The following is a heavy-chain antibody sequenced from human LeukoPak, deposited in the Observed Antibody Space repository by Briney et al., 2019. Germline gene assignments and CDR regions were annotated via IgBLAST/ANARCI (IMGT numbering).Heavy chain of an antibody. J-gene: IGHJ4*02. D-gene: IGHD3-22*01. CDR3: ARGIGYDSSGPPDYFDY. V-gene: IGHV4-34*01. Sequence: PSETLSLTCAVYGGSFSGYYWSWIRQPPGKGLEWIGEINHSGSTNYNPSLKSRVTISVDTSKNQFSLKLSSVTAADTAVYYCARGIGYDSSGPPDYFDYWGQGTLVTVSS. CDR1: GGSFSGYY. CDR2: INHSGST.